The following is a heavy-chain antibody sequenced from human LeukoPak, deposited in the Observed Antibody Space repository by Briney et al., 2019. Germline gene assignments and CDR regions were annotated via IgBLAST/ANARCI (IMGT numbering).Heavy chain of an antibody. J-gene: IGHJ4*02. CDR2: ISGSGGTT. CDR3: AKDPSDFLVDC. CDR1: GFTFYTYA. D-gene: IGHD2-21*02. V-gene: IGHV3-23*01. Sequence: PGGSLRLSCAASGFTFYTYAMNWVRQAPGKGPQWVAAISGSGGTTYYADSVKGRFTISRDNSKSTVYLQLSSLRAEDTAVYYCAKDPSDFLVDCWGQGTLVTVSS.